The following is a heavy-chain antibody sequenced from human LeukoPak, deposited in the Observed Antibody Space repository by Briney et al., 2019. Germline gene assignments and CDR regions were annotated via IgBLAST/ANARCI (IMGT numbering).Heavy chain of an antibody. J-gene: IGHJ3*02. Sequence: GGSLRLSCAASGFTFSSYAMHWVRQAPGEGLEWVANVKQDASEKYYVDSVKGRFTISRDNAKNSLSLQMNSLRVEDTAVYYCARTIVHDVLDIWGQGTMVTVSS. D-gene: IGHD1-26*01. CDR2: VKQDASEK. V-gene: IGHV3-7*01. CDR3: ARTIVHDVLDI. CDR1: GFTFSSYA.